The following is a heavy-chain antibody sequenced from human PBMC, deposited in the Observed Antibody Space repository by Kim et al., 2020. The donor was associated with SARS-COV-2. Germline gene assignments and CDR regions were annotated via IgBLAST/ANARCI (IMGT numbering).Heavy chain of an antibody. CDR1: GGSFSGYY. Sequence: SETLSLTCAVYGGSFSGYYWSWIRQPPGKGLEWIGEINHSGSTNYNPSLKSRVTISVDTSKNQFSLKLSSVTAADTAVYYCARGVSWKDTAMSDYWGQGTLVTVSS. CDR3: ARGVSWKDTAMSDY. J-gene: IGHJ4*02. D-gene: IGHD5-18*01. CDR2: INHSGST. V-gene: IGHV4-34*01.